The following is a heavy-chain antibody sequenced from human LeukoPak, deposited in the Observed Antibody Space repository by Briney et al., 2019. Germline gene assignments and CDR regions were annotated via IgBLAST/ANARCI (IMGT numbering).Heavy chain of an antibody. D-gene: IGHD3/OR15-3a*01. Sequence: GGSLRLSCSVSGFTFSTYVMHWVRQAPGKGLEYVSAISSNGDNTYYADSVKGRFTISRDNSKNTLYLQMSSLRADDTAVYFCVRGTGYWGQGTLVTVSS. CDR2: ISSNGDNT. CDR3: VRGTGY. J-gene: IGHJ4*02. CDR1: GFTFSTYV. V-gene: IGHV3-64D*06.